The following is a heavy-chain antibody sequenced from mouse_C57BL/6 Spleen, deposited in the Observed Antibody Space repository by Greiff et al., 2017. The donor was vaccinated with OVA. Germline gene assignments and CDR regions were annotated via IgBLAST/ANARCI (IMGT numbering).Heavy chain of an antibody. CDR2: INPNNGGT. CDR1: GYTFTDYN. D-gene: IGHD2-4*01. Sequence: EVQLQQSGPELVKPGASVKIPCKASGYTFTDYNMDWVKQSHGKSLEWIGDINPNNGGTIYNQKFKGKATLTVDKSSSTAYMELRSLTSEDTAVYYCARQNDYPYAMDYWGQGTSVTVSS. J-gene: IGHJ4*01. V-gene: IGHV1-18*01. CDR3: ARQNDYPYAMDY.